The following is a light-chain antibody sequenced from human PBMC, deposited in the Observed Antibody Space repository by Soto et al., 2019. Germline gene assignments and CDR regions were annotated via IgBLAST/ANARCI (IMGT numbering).Light chain of an antibody. CDR3: QQSYSTLLFT. Sequence: DIQMTQSPSSLSASVGDRVTITCRASQSISSYLNGYQQKPGKAPKLLIYAASSMQSGVPSRFSGSGSGTDFNLTISSMQPEDFAAYYCQQSYSTLLFTFGPGTKVDIK. CDR1: QSISSY. CDR2: AAS. J-gene: IGKJ3*01. V-gene: IGKV1-39*01.